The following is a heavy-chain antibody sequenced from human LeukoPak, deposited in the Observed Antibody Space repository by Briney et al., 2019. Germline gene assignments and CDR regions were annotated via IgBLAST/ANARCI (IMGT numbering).Heavy chain of an antibody. D-gene: IGHD5-12*01. Sequence: GGSLRLSCAASGFTFSSYGMHWVRQAPGKGLEWVAFIRYDGSNKYYADSVKGRFTISRDNAKNSLFLQMDSLRVEDTAIYYCAKGLFSAFEKYLASWGQGTLVTVSS. CDR2: IRYDGSNK. V-gene: IGHV3-30*02. CDR3: AKGLFSAFEKYLAS. CDR1: GFTFSSYG. J-gene: IGHJ4*02.